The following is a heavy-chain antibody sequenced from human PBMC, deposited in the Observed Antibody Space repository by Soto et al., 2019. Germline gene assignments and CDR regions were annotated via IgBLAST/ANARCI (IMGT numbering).Heavy chain of an antibody. Sequence: SVKVSCKASGGTFGSYTSRWVRQAPGQGLEWMGRIIPILGIANYAQKFQGRVTITADKSTSTAYMELSSLGSEDTAVYYCARSDYAFIYGMDVWGQGTTLTVSS. CDR3: ARSDYAFIYGMDV. J-gene: IGHJ6*02. V-gene: IGHV1-69*02. CDR1: GGTFGSYT. CDR2: IIPILGIA. D-gene: IGHD4-17*01.